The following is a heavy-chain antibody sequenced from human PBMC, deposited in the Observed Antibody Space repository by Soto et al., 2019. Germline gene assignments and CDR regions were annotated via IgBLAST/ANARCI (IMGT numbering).Heavy chain of an antibody. J-gene: IGHJ6*02. Sequence: TYPGASETKYSPSFEGQVTISADKSTNTAYLQWSSLKASDTAMYYCARPPLPGIVVPGGYNYHDGLDVWGQGTPVTVSS. D-gene: IGHD6-19*01. CDR3: ARPPLPGIVVPGGYNYHDGLDV. V-gene: IGHV5-51*01. CDR2: TYPGASET.